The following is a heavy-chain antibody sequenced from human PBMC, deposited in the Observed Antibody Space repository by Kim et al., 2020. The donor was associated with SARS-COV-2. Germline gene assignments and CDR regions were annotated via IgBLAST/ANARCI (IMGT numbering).Heavy chain of an antibody. V-gene: IGHV1-24*01. J-gene: IGHJ3*02. D-gene: IGHD3-16*02. Sequence: ASVKVSCKVSGYTLTELSMHWVRQAPGKGLEWMGGFDPEDGETIYAQKFQGRVTMTEDTSTDTAYMELSSLRSEDTAVYYCATVSAREAIRGLGELSFDGADAFDIWGQGTMVTVSS. CDR2: FDPEDGET. CDR1: GYTLTELS. CDR3: ATVSAREAIRGLGELSFDGADAFDI.